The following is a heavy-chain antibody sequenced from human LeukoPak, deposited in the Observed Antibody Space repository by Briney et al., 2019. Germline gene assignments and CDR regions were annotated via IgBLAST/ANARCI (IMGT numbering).Heavy chain of an antibody. D-gene: IGHD2-2*02. CDR2: ISYDGSNK. J-gene: IGHJ6*02. Sequence: GGSLRLSCAASGFTFSSYAMHWVRQAPGKGLEWVAVISYDGSNKYYADSVKGRFTISGDNSKNTLYPQMNSLRAEDTAVYYCARDGRYCSSTTCYIDYYYGMDVWGQGTTVTVSS. V-gene: IGHV3-30-3*01. CDR3: ARDGRYCSSTTCYIDYYYGMDV. CDR1: GFTFSSYA.